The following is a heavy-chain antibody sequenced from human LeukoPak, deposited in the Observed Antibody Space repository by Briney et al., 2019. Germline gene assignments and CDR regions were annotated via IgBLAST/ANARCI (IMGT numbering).Heavy chain of an antibody. V-gene: IGHV3-33*06. J-gene: IGHJ4*02. Sequence: GGSLRLSCAASGFTFSGYGMHWVRQAPGKGLEWVAVIWYDGSNKYYADSVKGRFTISRDNSKNTLYLQMNSLRAEDTAVYYCAKEPLLAVAGTLDYWGQGTLVTVSS. CDR3: AKEPLLAVAGTLDY. CDR2: IWYDGSNK. CDR1: GFTFSGYG. D-gene: IGHD6-19*01.